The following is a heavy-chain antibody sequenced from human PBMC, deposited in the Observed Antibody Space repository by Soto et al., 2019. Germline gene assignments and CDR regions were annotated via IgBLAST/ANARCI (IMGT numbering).Heavy chain of an antibody. CDR3: ARYRREAVAGYTLDN. V-gene: IGHV4-59*01. CDR2: VYNSGST. J-gene: IGHJ4*02. CDR1: GGSISSNY. D-gene: IGHD6-13*01. Sequence: SETMSLTCTVSGGSISSNYWTWIRQPPGKGLEWIGYVYNSGSTNYNPSLKSRVTISEDTSKSQFSLKVNSMTAADTAVYYCARYRREAVAGYTLDNWVQGMRVTRSA.